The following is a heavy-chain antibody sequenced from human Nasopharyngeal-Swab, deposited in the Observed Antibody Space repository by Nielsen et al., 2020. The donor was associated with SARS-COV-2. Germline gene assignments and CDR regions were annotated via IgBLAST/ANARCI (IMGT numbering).Heavy chain of an antibody. V-gene: IGHV3-53*01. CDR3: AREGTTYYYDSSGYYSEYYFDY. Sequence: WLRQPPGKGLEWVSVIYSGGSTYYADSVKGRFTISRDNSKNTLYLQMNSLRAEDTAVYYCAREGTTYYYDSSGYYSEYYFDYWGQGTLVTVSS. CDR2: IYSGGST. J-gene: IGHJ4*02. D-gene: IGHD3-22*01.